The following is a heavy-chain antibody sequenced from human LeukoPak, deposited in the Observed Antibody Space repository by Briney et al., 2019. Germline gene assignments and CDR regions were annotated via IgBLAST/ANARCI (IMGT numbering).Heavy chain of an antibody. CDR2: IYYSGST. D-gene: IGHD1-1*01. CDR1: GGSISSYY. V-gene: IGHV4-59*01. CDR3: ARNTLDDYYYGMDV. Sequence: SETLSLTCTVSGGSISSYYWSWIWQPPGKGLEWIGYIYYSGSTNYNPSLKSRVTISVDTSKNQFSLKLSSVTAADTAVYYCARNTLDDYYYGMDVWGQGTTVTVSS. J-gene: IGHJ6*02.